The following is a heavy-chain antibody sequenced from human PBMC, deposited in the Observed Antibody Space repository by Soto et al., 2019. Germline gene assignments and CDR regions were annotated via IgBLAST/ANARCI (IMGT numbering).Heavy chain of an antibody. Sequence: PGGSMRLSCAASGFTFSSYAMSWVRQATGKGLEWVSAISGSGGSTYYADSVKGRFTISRDNSKNTLYLQMNSLRAEDTAVYYCAKGIVVVPAAMSWFDPWGQGTLVTVSS. CDR2: ISGSGGST. CDR3: AKGIVVVPAAMSWFDP. D-gene: IGHD2-2*01. J-gene: IGHJ5*02. V-gene: IGHV3-23*01. CDR1: GFTFSSYA.